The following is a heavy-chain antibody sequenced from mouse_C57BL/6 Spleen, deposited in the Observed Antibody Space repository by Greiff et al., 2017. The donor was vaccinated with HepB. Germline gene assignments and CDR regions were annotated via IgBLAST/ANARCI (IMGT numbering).Heavy chain of an antibody. D-gene: IGHD2-4*01. CDR2: IYPGNSDT. CDR1: GYTFTSYW. V-gene: IGHV1-5*01. Sequence: EVQLQQSGTVLARPGASVKMSCKTSGYTFTSYWMHWVKQRPGQGLEWIGAIYPGNSDTSYNQKFKGKAKLTAVTSASTAYMELSSLTNEDSAVYYCTRSDDYDGHWFAYWGQGTLVTVSA. J-gene: IGHJ3*01. CDR3: TRSDDYDGHWFAY.